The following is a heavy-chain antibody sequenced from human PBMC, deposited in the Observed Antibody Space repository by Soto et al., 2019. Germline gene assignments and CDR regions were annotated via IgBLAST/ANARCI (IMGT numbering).Heavy chain of an antibody. CDR2: ISYDGSTK. J-gene: IGHJ3*01. V-gene: IGHV3-30*04. CDR1: GFTFSSYA. CDR3: ARDRGLWFGEFL. Sequence: GGSLRLSCAASGFTFSSYAMHWVRQAPGKGLEWVAVISYDGSTKYYADSVKGRFTISRDNSKNTLYLQMNTLRADDTAVYYCARDRGLWFGEFLWGQGTMVTVSS. D-gene: IGHD3-10*01.